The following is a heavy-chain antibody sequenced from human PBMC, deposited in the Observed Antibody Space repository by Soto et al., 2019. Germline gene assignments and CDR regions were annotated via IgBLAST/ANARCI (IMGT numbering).Heavy chain of an antibody. J-gene: IGHJ4*02. Sequence: QITLNESGPTVVSPTETLTLTCRFSGFSLTTSGVGVGWIRQSPGKAPEWLALIYWDDDKRYSASLKSRLTIINDTSKNQVVPTVSDLDPADTATYYCAHRVLRTVFGLVTTTVIYCDFWGQGTPVAVSS. V-gene: IGHV2-5*02. CDR3: AHRVLRTVFGLVTTTVIYCDF. CDR2: IYWDDDK. D-gene: IGHD3-3*01. CDR1: GFSLTTSGVG.